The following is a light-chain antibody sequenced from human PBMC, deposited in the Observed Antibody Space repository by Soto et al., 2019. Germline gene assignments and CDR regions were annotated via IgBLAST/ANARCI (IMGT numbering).Light chain of an antibody. CDR3: QQYGSSPPGFT. V-gene: IGKV1-39*01. CDR1: QSVKTY. J-gene: IGKJ3*01. CDR2: AVS. Sequence: DIQMTQSPSSLSASVGDRVTITCRASQSVKTYLNWYQQKPGKAPKALIYAVSSLQSGVPSRFSGSGSGTDFTLTISRLEPEDFAVYYCQQYGSSPPGFTFGPGTTVEMK.